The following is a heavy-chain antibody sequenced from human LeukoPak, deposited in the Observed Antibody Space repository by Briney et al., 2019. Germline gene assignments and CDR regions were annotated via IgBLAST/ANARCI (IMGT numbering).Heavy chain of an antibody. J-gene: IGHJ3*01. V-gene: IGHV3-30-3*01. CDR1: GFTFSNYA. CDR3: ARQGHFVSGSYYRDAFDV. CDR2: TSYDGSDR. D-gene: IGHD3-10*01. Sequence: PGGSLRLSCAASGFTFSNYAIHWVRQAPGKGLEWVAVTSYDGSDRYYADSVKGRFTISRDNSKNTLYLQMDSLRAEDTAVYYCARQGHFVSGSYYRDAFDVWGQGTMVTVSS.